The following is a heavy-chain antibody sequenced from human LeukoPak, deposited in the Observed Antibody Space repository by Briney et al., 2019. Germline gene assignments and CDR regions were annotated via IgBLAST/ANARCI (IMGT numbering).Heavy chain of an antibody. CDR3: ARIHY. Sequence: PGGSLRLSCAASGFTFSSYSMNWVRQAPGKGLEWVAVISYDGSNKYYADSVKGRFTISRDNSKNTLYLQMNSLRAEDTAVYYCARIHYWGQGTLVTVSS. J-gene: IGHJ4*02. CDR1: GFTFSSYS. V-gene: IGHV3-30*03. CDR2: ISYDGSNK.